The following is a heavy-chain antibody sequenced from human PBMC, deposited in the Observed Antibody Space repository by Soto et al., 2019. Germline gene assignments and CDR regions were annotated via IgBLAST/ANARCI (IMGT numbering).Heavy chain of an antibody. J-gene: IGHJ4*02. D-gene: IGHD3-9*01. Sequence: GGSLRLSCAGSGFTFSNAWMSWVRQAPGKGLEWVGRIKSKTDGGTTDYAAPVKGRFTISRDDSKNTLYLQMNSLKTEDTAVYYCTTDPNELRYFDWLPTIDYWGQGTLVTVSS. CDR1: GFTFSNAW. CDR2: IKSKTDGGTT. CDR3: TTDPNELRYFDWLPTIDY. V-gene: IGHV3-15*01.